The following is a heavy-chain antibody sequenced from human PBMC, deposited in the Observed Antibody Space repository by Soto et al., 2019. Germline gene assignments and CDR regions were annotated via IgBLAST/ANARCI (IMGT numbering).Heavy chain of an antibody. Sequence: QVQLVQSGAEVKKPGSSVKVSCKASGGTFSSYAISWVRQAPGQGLEWMGGIIPIFGTANYAQKFQGRVTITADESKSTAYMELSSLRSEDTAVYYCARVIIAAAGPNYFDYWGQGTLVTVSS. CDR2: IIPIFGTA. V-gene: IGHV1-69*01. J-gene: IGHJ4*02. CDR3: ARVIIAAAGPNYFDY. CDR1: GGTFSSYA. D-gene: IGHD6-13*01.